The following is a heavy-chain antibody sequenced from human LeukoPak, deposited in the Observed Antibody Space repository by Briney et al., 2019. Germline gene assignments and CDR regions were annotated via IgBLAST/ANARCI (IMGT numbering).Heavy chain of an antibody. CDR1: GFTFDDYA. Sequence: SLRLSCAASGFTFDDYAMHWVRQAPGKGLEWVSGISWNSGSIGYADSVKGRFTISRDNAKNSLYLQMNSLRAEDTALCYCANTDYWGQGTLVTVSS. J-gene: IGHJ4*02. CDR3: ANTDY. CDR2: ISWNSGSI. V-gene: IGHV3-9*01.